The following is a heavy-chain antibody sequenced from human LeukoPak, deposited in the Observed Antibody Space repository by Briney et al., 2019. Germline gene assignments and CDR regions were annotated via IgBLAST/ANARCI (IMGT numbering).Heavy chain of an antibody. D-gene: IGHD3-22*01. CDR1: GYTFASYY. V-gene: IGHV1-46*01. J-gene: IGHJ4*02. Sequence: ASVKVSCKASGYTFASYYIHWVRQAPGQGLEWMGIINPSDGSTSYAQKFQGRVTLTRDTSTSTVYMVLSSLRSEDTAVYYCARDKVFYDSGGTNIGFDYWGQGTLVTVSS. CDR3: ARDKVFYDSGGTNIGFDY. CDR2: INPSDGST.